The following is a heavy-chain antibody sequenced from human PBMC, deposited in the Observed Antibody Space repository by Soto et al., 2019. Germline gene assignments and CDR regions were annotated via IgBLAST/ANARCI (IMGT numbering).Heavy chain of an antibody. D-gene: IGHD4-17*01. CDR1: GFTFSSYG. CDR3: AKDYDYGDYHEALDY. Sequence: QVQLVESGGGVVQPGRSLRLSCAASGFTFSSYGMHWVRQAPGKGLEWVAVISYGGSNKYYADSVKGRFTISRDNSKNTLYLQMNSLRAEDTAVYYCAKDYDYGDYHEALDYWGQGTLVTVSS. J-gene: IGHJ4*02. V-gene: IGHV3-30*18. CDR2: ISYGGSNK.